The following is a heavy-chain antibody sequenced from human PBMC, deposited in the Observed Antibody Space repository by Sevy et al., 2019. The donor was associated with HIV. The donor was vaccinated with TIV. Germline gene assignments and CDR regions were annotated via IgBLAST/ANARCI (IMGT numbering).Heavy chain of an antibody. CDR1: GYSISSGYY. J-gene: IGHJ3*02. D-gene: IGHD3-10*01. Sequence: SETLSLTCAVSGYSISSGYYWGWIRQPPGKGLEWIGSIYHSVSTYYNPSLKSRVTISVDTSKNQFSLMLSSVTAADRAVYYCARRGGGLLADAFAIWGQGTLVTVSS. CDR3: ARRGGGLLADAFAI. V-gene: IGHV4-38-2*01. CDR2: IYHSVST.